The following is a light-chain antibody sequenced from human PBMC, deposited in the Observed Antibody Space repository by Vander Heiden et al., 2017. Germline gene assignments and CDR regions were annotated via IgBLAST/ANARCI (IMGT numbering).Light chain of an antibody. CDR1: QTISRW. V-gene: IGKV1-5*03. Sequence: DIHMTQSPSTLSAFVGDRVTITCRASQTISRWLAWYQQKPGMVPRLLIYKASNLESGVPSRFSGSGSGTDFTLTISSLQPDDFTTYYCLEDTTFSSTFGQGTKVEIK. CDR3: LEDTTFSST. J-gene: IGKJ1*01. CDR2: KAS.